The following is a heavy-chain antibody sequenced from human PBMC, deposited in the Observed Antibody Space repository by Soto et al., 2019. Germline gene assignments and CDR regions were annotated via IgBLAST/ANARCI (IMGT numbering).Heavy chain of an antibody. J-gene: IGHJ4*02. V-gene: IGHV4-30-4*01. CDR3: ARGGRTTFGRDFDY. Sequence: QVQLQESGPGLVKPSQTLSLTCTVSGGSISSGDYYWSWIRQPPGKGLEWIAYISYSGSTYYNPSHRSRVTISVDTSRNQFSLRLRSVTAADAAVYFCARGGRTTFGRDFDYWGQGTLVTVSS. CDR2: ISYSGST. D-gene: IGHD3-3*01. CDR1: GGSISSGDYY.